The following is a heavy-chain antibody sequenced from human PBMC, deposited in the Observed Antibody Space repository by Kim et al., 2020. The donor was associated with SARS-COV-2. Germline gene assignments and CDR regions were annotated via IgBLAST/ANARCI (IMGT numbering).Heavy chain of an antibody. D-gene: IGHD3-10*01. CDR3: TTHSPPYYYGSGSFLYYYEGMDV. V-gene: IGHV3-15*01. CDR1: GFTFSNAW. CDR2: IKSKTDGGTT. Sequence: GGSLRLSCAASGFTFSNAWMSWVRQAPGKGLEWVGRIKSKTDGGTTDYSAPVKGRFTITRDDSKNTLYLQMTSLKTEDTSVYYCTTHSPPYYYGSGSFLYYYEGMDVWGQGTTVTVSS. J-gene: IGHJ6*02.